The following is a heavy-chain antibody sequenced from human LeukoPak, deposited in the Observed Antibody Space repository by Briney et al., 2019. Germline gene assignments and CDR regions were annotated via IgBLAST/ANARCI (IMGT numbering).Heavy chain of an antibody. CDR2: IHHSAGT. V-gene: IGHV4-34*01. J-gene: IGHJ6*02. CDR3: ARGPVRDDGLTGDSYYYGFDV. CDR1: GGSFTDYY. D-gene: IGHD3-9*01. Sequence: PSETLSLTCAVYGGSFTDYYWSWIRQAPGKGLEWIGRIHHSAGTRYNPSLKSRVTISADTSKKQLSLKLTSVTAADTAVFYCARGPVRDDGLTGDSYYYGFDVWGQGTTVTVSS.